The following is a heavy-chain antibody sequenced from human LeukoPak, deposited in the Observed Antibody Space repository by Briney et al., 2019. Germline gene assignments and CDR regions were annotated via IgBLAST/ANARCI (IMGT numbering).Heavy chain of an antibody. V-gene: IGHV1-69*06. CDR2: IIPIFGTA. D-gene: IGHD3-22*01. CDR3: ARYYYDSSGYDY. J-gene: IGHJ4*02. CDR1: GGTFSSYA. Sequence: ASVKVSCKASGGTFSSYAISWVRQAPGQGLEWMGGIIPIFGTANYAQKFQGRVTITADKSTSTAYMGLSSRRSEDTAVYYCARYYYDSSGYDYWGQGTLVTVSS.